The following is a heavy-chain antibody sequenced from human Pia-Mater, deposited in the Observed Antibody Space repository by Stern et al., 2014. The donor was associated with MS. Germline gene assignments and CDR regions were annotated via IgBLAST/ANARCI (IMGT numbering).Heavy chain of an antibody. Sequence: VQLVQSGGGVVQPGRSQRLSCAASGFTFSNYGLHWARQAPGKGLEWVAFIWFDGSNKYYSDSVKGRFTISRDNSKNTLYLQMNSLRAEDTAVYYCARALQLKSGHNWFDPWGQGTLVTVSS. CDR3: ARALQLKSGHNWFDP. V-gene: IGHV3-33*01. CDR1: GFTFSNYG. D-gene: IGHD6-13*01. J-gene: IGHJ5*02. CDR2: IWFDGSNK.